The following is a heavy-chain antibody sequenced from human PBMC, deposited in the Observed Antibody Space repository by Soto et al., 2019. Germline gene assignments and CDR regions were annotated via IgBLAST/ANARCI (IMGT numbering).Heavy chain of an antibody. CDR3: VRDGWAVAEN. J-gene: IGHJ4*02. D-gene: IGHD6-19*01. Sequence: VQLVDSGGGSVQPGGSLRLSCAASGFTFSGYWMHWVRQGPGMGLVWVSGIKGDGTNTAYADSVGGRFTISRDNVKNILYLQMNSLRAEDTAVYYCVRDGWAVAENWGQGTLVTVSS. V-gene: IGHV3-74*01. CDR1: GFTFSGYW. CDR2: IKGDGTNT.